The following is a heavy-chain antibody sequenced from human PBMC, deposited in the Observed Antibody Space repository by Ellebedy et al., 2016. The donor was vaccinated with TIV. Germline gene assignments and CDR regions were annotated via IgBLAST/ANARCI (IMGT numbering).Heavy chain of an antibody. D-gene: IGHD4-17*01. CDR3: TTDGSYGDYRSPTHAFEI. CDR2: INQDENQK. J-gene: IGHJ3*02. Sequence: GESLKISCAASGFSFSSYWMSWVRQAPGKGLEWVANINQDENQKYYLDSVRGRVTISRDNAKNSVYLQMNSLRADDTAVYYCTTDGSYGDYRSPTHAFEIWGPGTLVTVSS. V-gene: IGHV3-7*01. CDR1: GFSFSSYW.